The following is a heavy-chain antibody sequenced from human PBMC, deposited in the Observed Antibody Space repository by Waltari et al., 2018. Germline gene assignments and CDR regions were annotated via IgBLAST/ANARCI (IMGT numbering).Heavy chain of an antibody. CDR2: IYYSGST. CDR1: GGSISSSSSY. V-gene: IGHV4-39*01. D-gene: IGHD1-20*01. J-gene: IGHJ6*02. CDR3: ASRYGYYYGMDV. Sequence: QLQLQDSGPGLVKPSETLSRPCTVSGGSISSSSSYWGWIRQPPGKGREWIGSIYYSGSTYYNPSLKSRVTISVDTSKNQFSLKLSSVTAADTAVYYCASRYGYYYGMDVWGQGTTVTVSS.